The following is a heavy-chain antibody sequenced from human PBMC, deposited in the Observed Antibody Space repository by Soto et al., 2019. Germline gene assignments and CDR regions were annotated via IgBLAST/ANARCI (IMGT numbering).Heavy chain of an antibody. CDR1: GGSISSGDCY. V-gene: IGHV4-30-4*01. J-gene: IGHJ4*02. CDR2: IYYSGRT. CDR3: ARTYYYDSSGYGFDY. Sequence: TSETLSVTCSVAGGSISSGDCYWSWIRQPPGKGLEWIGYIYYSGRTYYNPSLKSRVTISVDTSKNQFSLKLSSVTAADTAVYYCARTYYYDSSGYGFDYWGQGTLVTVS. D-gene: IGHD3-22*01.